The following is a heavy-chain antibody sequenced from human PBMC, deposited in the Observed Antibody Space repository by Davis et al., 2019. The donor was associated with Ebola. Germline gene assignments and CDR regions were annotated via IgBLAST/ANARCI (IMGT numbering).Heavy chain of an antibody. CDR3: ARDVAGRAGY. D-gene: IGHD1-14*01. Sequence: GESLKISCVASEFSFSSYSFHWVRQAPGKWLEWVSRIDTDGSITDYADSVRGRFTISRDNAKNTLFLQMNSLRADDTAVYYCARDVAGRAGYWGQGTLVTVSS. V-gene: IGHV3-74*01. CDR1: EFSFSSYS. J-gene: IGHJ4*02. CDR2: IDTDGSIT.